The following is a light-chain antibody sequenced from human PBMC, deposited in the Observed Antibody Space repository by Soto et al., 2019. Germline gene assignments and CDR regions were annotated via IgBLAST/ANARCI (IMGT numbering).Light chain of an antibody. V-gene: IGKV3-20*01. CDR3: LQYGSWYT. Sequence: ENVLTQSPGTLYVSPGERATLSCRASQSISNLAWYQQKPGQAPRLVIDDTSSRATGIPDRFSGSGSGTDFTLTISRLEPEDVAVYYCLQYGSWYTFGQGTKLEIK. CDR1: QSISN. J-gene: IGKJ2*01. CDR2: DTS.